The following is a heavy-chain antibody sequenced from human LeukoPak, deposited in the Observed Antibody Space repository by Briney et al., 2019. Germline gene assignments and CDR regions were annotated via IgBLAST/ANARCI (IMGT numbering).Heavy chain of an antibody. CDR3: AKGVTGRSIAAYGMDV. CDR1: GFTFDDYA. J-gene: IGHJ6*02. Sequence: PGRSLRLSCAASGFTFDDYAMHWVRQAPGKGLEWVSGISWNSGSIGYAGSVKGRFTISRDNAKNSLYLQMNSLRAEDTALYYCAKGVTGRSIAAYGMDVWGQGTTVTVSS. CDR2: ISWNSGSI. D-gene: IGHD6-13*01. V-gene: IGHV3-9*01.